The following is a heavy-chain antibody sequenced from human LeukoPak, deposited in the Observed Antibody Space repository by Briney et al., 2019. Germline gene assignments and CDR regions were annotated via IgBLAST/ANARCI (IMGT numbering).Heavy chain of an antibody. CDR2: IDHSESYT. Sequence: WESLKISCKVSGYSFTNYWITLGRQMPRKGPEGVGRIDHSESYTNYSPFFQGHVNISDDKSIRNDYLQWRRLKASDPAKYYCAKLGDSGSLDYWGQGTLVTVSS. D-gene: IGHD3-10*01. CDR3: AKLGDSGSLDY. V-gene: IGHV5-10-1*01. J-gene: IGHJ4*02. CDR1: GYSFTNYW.